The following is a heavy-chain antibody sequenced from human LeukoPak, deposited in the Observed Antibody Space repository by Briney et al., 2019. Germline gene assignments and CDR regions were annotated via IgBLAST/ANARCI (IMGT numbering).Heavy chain of an antibody. CDR3: ARGRKDIVVVPAATRRDYYYYMDV. J-gene: IGHJ6*03. Sequence: ASVKVSCKASGYTFTSYDINWVRQATGQGLEWVGWMNPNSGNTGYAQKFQGRVTMTRNTSISTAYMELSSLRSEDTAVYYCARGRKDIVVVPAATRRDYYYYMDVWGKGTTVTVSS. CDR2: MNPNSGNT. CDR1: GYTFTSYD. D-gene: IGHD2-2*01. V-gene: IGHV1-8*01.